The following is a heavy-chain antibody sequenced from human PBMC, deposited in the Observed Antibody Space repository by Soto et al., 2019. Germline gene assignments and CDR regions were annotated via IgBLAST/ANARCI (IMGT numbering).Heavy chain of an antibody. V-gene: IGHV1-69*06. Sequence: GASVKVSCKASGGTFSSYAISWVRQAPGQGLEWMGGIIPIFGTANYAQKFQGRVTITADKSTSTAYMELSSLRSEDTAVYYCANSPRAYCGGDCYARSYYYYGMDVWGQGTTVTVSS. CDR3: ANSPRAYCGGDCYARSYYYYGMDV. J-gene: IGHJ6*02. D-gene: IGHD2-21*02. CDR2: IIPIFGTA. CDR1: GGTFSSYA.